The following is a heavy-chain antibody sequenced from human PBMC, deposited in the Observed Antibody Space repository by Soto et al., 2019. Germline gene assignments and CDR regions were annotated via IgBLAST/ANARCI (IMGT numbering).Heavy chain of an antibody. J-gene: IGHJ4*02. CDR1: GFPFRSYA. Sequence: GGSLRLSCAASGFPFRSYAMNWVRQAPGKGLEWVSSITSIGRTYYVDSVKGRFTISRDDAKNSLYLQMNSLTAEDTAVYYCARDPGDGDSWGQGTLVTVSS. CDR3: ARDPGDGDS. CDR2: ITSIGRT. V-gene: IGHV3-21*01. D-gene: IGHD2-21*01.